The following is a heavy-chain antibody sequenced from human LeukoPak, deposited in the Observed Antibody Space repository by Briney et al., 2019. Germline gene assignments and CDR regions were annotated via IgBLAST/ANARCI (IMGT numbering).Heavy chain of an antibody. D-gene: IGHD1-26*01. CDR1: GLIFSNAW. Sequence: GGSLRLSCAASGLIFSNAWMSWVRQAPGKGLERIGRIKSKTDGGTTDYAAPVKGRFTISRDDSKNTLYLQMNSLKTEDTAVYYCTPSYSGTYYGFYWGQGTLVTVSS. CDR3: TPSYSGTYYGFY. CDR2: IKSKTDGGTT. J-gene: IGHJ4*02. V-gene: IGHV3-15*01.